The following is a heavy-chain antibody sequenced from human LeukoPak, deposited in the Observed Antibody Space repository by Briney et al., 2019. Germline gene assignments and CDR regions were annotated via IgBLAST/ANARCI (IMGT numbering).Heavy chain of an antibody. Sequence: SGTLSLTCAVSGGSISSGGYYWSWIRQPPGKGLEWIGYIYYSGSTNYNPSLKSRVTISVDTSKNQFSLKLSSVTAADTAVYYCARGGGGSYYVAWGQGTLVTVSS. CDR3: ARGGGGSYYVA. CDR2: IYYSGST. D-gene: IGHD1-26*01. V-gene: IGHV4-61*08. CDR1: GGSISSGGYY. J-gene: IGHJ4*02.